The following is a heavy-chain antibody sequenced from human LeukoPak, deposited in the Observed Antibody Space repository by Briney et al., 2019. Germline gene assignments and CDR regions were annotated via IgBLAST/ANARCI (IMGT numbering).Heavy chain of an antibody. D-gene: IGHD6-13*01. CDR2: IRGSDGGT. CDR1: GFTFSNYA. V-gene: IGHV3-23*01. Sequence: PGGSLRLSCAAPGFTFSNYAMNWVRQAPGKGLEWVSTIRGSDGGTYYADSLKGRFTISRDNSKNTLYLQMNSLRAEDTAVYYCAKGEHSSSLTWFDPWGQGTLVTVSS. J-gene: IGHJ5*02. CDR3: AKGEHSSSLTWFDP.